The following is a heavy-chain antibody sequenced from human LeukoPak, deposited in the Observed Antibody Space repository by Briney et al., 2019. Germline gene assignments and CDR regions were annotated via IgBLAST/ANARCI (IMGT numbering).Heavy chain of an antibody. J-gene: IGHJ3*02. CDR1: GGSISSGSYY. CDR3: ASLTTAEAFDI. V-gene: IGHV4-61*02. D-gene: IGHD3-22*01. CDR2: IYTSGST. Sequence: PSETLSLTCTVSGGSISSGSYYWSWIRQPAGKGLEWIGRIYTSGSTNYNPSLKSRVTISVDTSKNQFSLKLSSVTAADTAVYYCASLTTAEAFDIWGQGTMVTVSS.